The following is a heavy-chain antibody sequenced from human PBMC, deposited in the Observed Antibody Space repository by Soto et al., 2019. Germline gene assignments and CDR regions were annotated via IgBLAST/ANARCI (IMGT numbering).Heavy chain of an antibody. V-gene: IGHV4-38-2*01. CDR2: IYHSGTT. D-gene: IGHD2-15*01. Sequence: LSLTCAVSGDSITSIYHWAWIRQPPGRGLEWVASIYHSGTTYYNPSLKSRVTISVDTSKNQFSLKLSSVTAADTAVYYCARYHCSGGSCYSPYYYGMDVWGQGTTVTVS. CDR3: ARYHCSGGSCYSPYYYGMDV. J-gene: IGHJ6*02. CDR1: GDSITSIYH.